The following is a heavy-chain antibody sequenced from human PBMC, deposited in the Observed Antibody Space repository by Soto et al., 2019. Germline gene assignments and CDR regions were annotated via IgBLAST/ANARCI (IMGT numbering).Heavy chain of an antibody. CDR2: IYYSGST. CDR1: GGSISSSSYY. V-gene: IGHV4-39*01. Sequence: SETLSLTCTVSGGSISSSSYYWCWIRQPPGKGLEWIGSIYYSGSTYYNPSLKSRVTISVDTSKNQFSLKLSSVTAADTAVYYCARGFSSGSNYYYYGMDVWGQGTTVTVSS. D-gene: IGHD6-19*01. J-gene: IGHJ6*02. CDR3: ARGFSSGSNYYYYGMDV.